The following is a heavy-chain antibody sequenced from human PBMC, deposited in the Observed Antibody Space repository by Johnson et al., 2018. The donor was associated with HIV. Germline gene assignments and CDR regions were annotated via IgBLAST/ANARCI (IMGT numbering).Heavy chain of an antibody. CDR3: ARDQSGSYVWWAHDAFDI. D-gene: IGHD1-26*01. J-gene: IGHJ3*02. CDR1: GFIFSSYW. Sequence: VQLVESGGGLVQPGGSLRLSCAASGFIFSSYWMSWVRQAPGRGLEWVANIKQDGSEKYYVDSVKGRFSISRDNSKNTLYLQMNSLRAEDTAVYYCARDQSGSYVWWAHDAFDIWGQGTMVTVSS. CDR2: IKQDGSEK. V-gene: IGHV3-7*01.